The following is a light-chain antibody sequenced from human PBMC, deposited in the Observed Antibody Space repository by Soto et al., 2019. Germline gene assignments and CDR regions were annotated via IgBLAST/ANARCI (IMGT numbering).Light chain of an antibody. CDR1: TSNLGAGYD. J-gene: IGLJ3*02. CDR3: QAYDYSLTASV. Sequence: QSVLTQPPSVSGAPGQRVTLSCTGNTSNLGAGYDVHWYQQLPGAAPKLVIFGNRNRPSGVPERFSGSKSGTSASLAITGLQAEYEADYYCQAYDYSLTASVFGGGTKLTVL. V-gene: IGLV1-40*01. CDR2: GNR.